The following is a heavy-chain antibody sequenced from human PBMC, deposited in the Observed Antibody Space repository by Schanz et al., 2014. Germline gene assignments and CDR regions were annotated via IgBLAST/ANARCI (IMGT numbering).Heavy chain of an antibody. V-gene: IGHV1-18*01. Sequence: QVQLVQSGAEVKKPGASVKVSCKASGYSFTSYVITWVRQAPGQGLEWMGWISAYNGNTNYAQKLQGRLTMITDTSTSTAYMELRSLRSDDTAVYYCARTAHYYDSTGYFRQLDYWGQGTLVTVSS. CDR3: ARTAHYYDSTGYFRQLDY. J-gene: IGHJ4*02. CDR2: ISAYNGNT. D-gene: IGHD3-22*01. CDR1: GYSFTSYV.